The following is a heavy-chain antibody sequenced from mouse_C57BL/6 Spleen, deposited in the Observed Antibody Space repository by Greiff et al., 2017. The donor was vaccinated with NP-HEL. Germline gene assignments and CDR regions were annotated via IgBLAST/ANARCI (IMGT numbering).Heavy chain of an antibody. CDR3: ARDYGLYYAMDY. J-gene: IGHJ4*01. D-gene: IGHD1-2*01. CDR1: GYTFTDYY. V-gene: IGHV1-26*01. CDR2: INPNNGGT. Sequence: EVQLQQSGPELVKPGASVKISCKASGYTFTDYYMNWVKQSHGKSLEWIGDINPNNGGTSYNQKFKGKATLTVDKSSSTAYMELRSLTSEDSAVYYCARDYGLYYAMDYWGQGTSVTVSS.